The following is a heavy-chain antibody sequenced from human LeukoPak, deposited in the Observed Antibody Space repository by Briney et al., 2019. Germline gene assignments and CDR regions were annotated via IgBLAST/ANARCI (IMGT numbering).Heavy chain of an antibody. D-gene: IGHD3-16*01. CDR2: ISHDGSNK. J-gene: IGHJ4*02. CDR3: TKGVLGGTQSVSAGLDS. V-gene: IGHV3-30*18. CDR1: GFTFNNYG. Sequence: PGRSLRLSCVASGFTFNNYGMHWVRQAPGKGLEWVAVISHDGSNKYYADSVQDRFTISRDNSKNTLYLQMNSLRVEDTAVYYCTKGVLGGTQSVSAGLDSWGQGTLVTVSS.